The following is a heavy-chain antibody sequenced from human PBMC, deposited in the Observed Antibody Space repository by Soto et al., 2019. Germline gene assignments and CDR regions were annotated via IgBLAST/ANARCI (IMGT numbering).Heavy chain of an antibody. J-gene: IGHJ4*02. CDR1: GGSISSYY. Sequence: SETLSLTCTVSGGSISSYYWSWIRQPPGKGLEWIGYIYYSGSTNYNPSLKSRVTISVDTSKNQFSLKLSSVTAADTAVYYCAREYSSGWYRRFDYWGQGTLVTVSS. V-gene: IGHV4-59*01. CDR3: AREYSSGWYRRFDY. D-gene: IGHD6-19*01. CDR2: IYYSGST.